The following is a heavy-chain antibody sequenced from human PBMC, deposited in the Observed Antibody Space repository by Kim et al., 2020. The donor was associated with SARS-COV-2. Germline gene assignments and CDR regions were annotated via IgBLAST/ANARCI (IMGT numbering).Heavy chain of an antibody. CDR2: ISYDGSNK. D-gene: IGHD6-6*01. V-gene: IGHV3-30-3*01. Sequence: GGSLRLSCAASGFTFSSYAMHWVRQAPGKGLEWVAVISYDGSNKYYADSVKGRFTISRDNSKNTLYLQMNSLRAEDTAVYYCARDRRVYSSSSHFDYWG. CDR3: ARDRRVYSSSSHFDY. CDR1: GFTFSSYA. J-gene: IGHJ4*01.